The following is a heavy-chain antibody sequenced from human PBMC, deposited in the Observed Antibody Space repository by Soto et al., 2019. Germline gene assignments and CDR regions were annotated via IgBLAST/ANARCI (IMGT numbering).Heavy chain of an antibody. V-gene: IGHV3-30-3*01. CDR1: GFTFSSYA. D-gene: IGHD6-19*01. Sequence: QVPLVESGGGVVQPGRSLRLSCAASGFTFSSYAMHWVRQAPGKGLEWVAVISYDGSNKYYADSVKGRFTISRDNXXNTLYLQRNSLRAEDTAVYYCARWGSGWPVDGMDVWGHGTTVTVSS. J-gene: IGHJ6*02. CDR3: ARWGSGWPVDGMDV. CDR2: ISYDGSNK.